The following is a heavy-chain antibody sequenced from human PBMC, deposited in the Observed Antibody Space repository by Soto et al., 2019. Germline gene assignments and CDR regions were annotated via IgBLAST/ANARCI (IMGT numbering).Heavy chain of an antibody. CDR2: IDVLNGA. J-gene: IGHJ4*02. D-gene: IGHD2-15*01. Sequence: VGSLRLSCVVSGLSLTQYDIAWVRQAPGKGLECISTIDVLNGAWYSDSVRGRLAISRDVSINTVYLQMGSLRVEDRAIYFCSDWRAGGPVNLDHWGPGTVVTVSS. CDR1: GLSLTQYD. CDR3: SDWRAGGPVNLDH. V-gene: IGHV3-23*05.